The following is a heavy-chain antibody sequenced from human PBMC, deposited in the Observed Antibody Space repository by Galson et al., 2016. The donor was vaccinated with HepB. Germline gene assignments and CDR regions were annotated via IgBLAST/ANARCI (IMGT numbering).Heavy chain of an antibody. Sequence: ETLSLTCTVPGDSIRSYYWSWIRQPPGKGLEWIGYFYYTGSAKYNPSLQSRVTMSVDTSKNQFSLKLSSVTAADTAVYYCATLGSGAYYRRDGFDIWGQGTTVTVS. CDR1: GDSIRSYY. CDR3: ATLGSGAYYRRDGFDI. D-gene: IGHD3-10*01. CDR2: FYYTGSA. V-gene: IGHV4-59*01. J-gene: IGHJ3*02.